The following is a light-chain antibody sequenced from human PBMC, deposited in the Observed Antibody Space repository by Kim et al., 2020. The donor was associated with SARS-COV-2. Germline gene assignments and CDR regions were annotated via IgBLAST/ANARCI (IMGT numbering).Light chain of an antibody. CDR1: TGPVPLGHF. CDR2: DTG. J-gene: IGLJ2*01. V-gene: IGLV7-46*01. Sequence: PGRTATLTCDSRTGPVPLGHFPYWLQQNPGHAPMTLIYDTGNRPSWTPARFSGSLLGGKAALALSAAQPEDEADYYCLLSYSDSRVFGGGTQLTVL. CDR3: LLSYSDSRV.